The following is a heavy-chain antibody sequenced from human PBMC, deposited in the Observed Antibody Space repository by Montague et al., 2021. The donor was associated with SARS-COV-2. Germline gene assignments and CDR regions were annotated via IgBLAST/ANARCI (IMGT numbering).Heavy chain of an antibody. CDR1: IGSISSGSYY. D-gene: IGHD6-25*01. CDR3: ARDGYSSGWNGLHWFDP. V-gene: IGHV4-61*02. J-gene: IGHJ5*02. CDR2: IYTSGST. Sequence: TLSLTCTVSIGSISSGSYYWSWIRQPAGKRLEWIGRIYTSGSTNYNPSLKSRVTISMDTSKNQFSLKLSSVTAADTAVYYCARDGYSSGWNGLHWFDPWGQGTLVTVSS.